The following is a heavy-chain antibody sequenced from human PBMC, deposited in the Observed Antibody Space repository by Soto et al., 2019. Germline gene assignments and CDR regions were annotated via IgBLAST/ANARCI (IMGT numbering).Heavy chain of an antibody. V-gene: IGHV2-5*02. Sequence: QITLKESGPTLVKPTQTLTLTCTFSGFSLSTGGVGVAWIRQPPGKALEWLAVIYWEDDKRYSPSLKNRLTVTKDTSKHQVVLTMTNLAPVATATYFCAHTPFFGDKLDFWGQGTLVSVSS. D-gene: IGHD2-21*01. J-gene: IGHJ4*02. CDR3: AHTPFFGDKLDF. CDR1: GFSLSTGGVG. CDR2: IYWEDDK.